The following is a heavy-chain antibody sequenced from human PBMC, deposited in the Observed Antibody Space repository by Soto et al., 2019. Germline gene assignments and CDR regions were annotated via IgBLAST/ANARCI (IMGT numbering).Heavy chain of an antibody. CDR1: GFTFSSYW. D-gene: IGHD3-22*01. CDR3: ARHYYYANHYYYAMDV. J-gene: IGHJ6*02. Sequence: VGSLRLSCAASGFTFSSYWMHWVRQAPGKGLVWVSRINSDGSSTSYADSVKGRFTISRDNAKNTLYLQMNSLRAEDTAVYYCARHYYYANHYYYAMDVWGQGTTVTVSS. V-gene: IGHV3-74*01. CDR2: INSDGSST.